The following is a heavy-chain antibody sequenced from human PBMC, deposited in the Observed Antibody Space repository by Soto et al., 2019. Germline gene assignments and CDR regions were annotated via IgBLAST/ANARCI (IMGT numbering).Heavy chain of an antibody. Sequence: GGSLRLSCAASGFTFSSYAMSWVHQAPGKGLEWVSAISGSGGSTYYADSVKGLFTISRDNSKNTLYLQRNSLSAEDTAVYYCAKDYQQQLVPTYFDYWGQGTLVTVSS. CDR3: AKDYQQQLVPTYFDY. CDR2: ISGSGGST. J-gene: IGHJ4*02. V-gene: IGHV3-23*01. CDR1: GFTFSSYA. D-gene: IGHD6-13*01.